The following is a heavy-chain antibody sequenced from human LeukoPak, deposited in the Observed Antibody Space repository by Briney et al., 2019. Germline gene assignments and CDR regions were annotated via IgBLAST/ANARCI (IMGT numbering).Heavy chain of an antibody. D-gene: IGHD3-22*01. Sequence: PSETLSLTCTVSGGSLSSGVYYWSWIRQPPGKGLEWIGYIYYSVSTYYNPSLKSRVPISVDTSKNQFSWNLSAVTPDNTAVYYCASTRTYYYDSSGYYYDPVDYWGQGTLVTVSS. CDR2: IYYSVST. V-gene: IGHV4-30-4*02. CDR3: ASTRTYYYDSSGYYYDPVDY. CDR1: GGSLSSGVYY. J-gene: IGHJ4*02.